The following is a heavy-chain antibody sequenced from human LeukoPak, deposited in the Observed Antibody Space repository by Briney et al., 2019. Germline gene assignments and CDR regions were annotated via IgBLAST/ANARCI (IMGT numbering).Heavy chain of an antibody. CDR1: GFTFSSYV. D-gene: IGHD6-13*01. V-gene: IGHV3-23*01. Sequence: GGSLRLSCAASGFTFSSYVMSWVRQAPGKGLEWVSALSGSGTTTYYGDSVKGRFTISRDNSKNTLYLQMNSLRAEDTAVYYCARDSSSWYYGYWGQGTLVTVSS. CDR2: LSGSGTTT. J-gene: IGHJ4*02. CDR3: ARDSSSWYYGY.